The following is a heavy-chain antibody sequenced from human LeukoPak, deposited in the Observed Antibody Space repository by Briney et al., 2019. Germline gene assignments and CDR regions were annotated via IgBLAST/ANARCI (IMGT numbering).Heavy chain of an antibody. J-gene: IGHJ4*02. CDR3: ARGADSSGSYLDH. CDR2: IIPILGVT. Sequence: SVKVSCKASGGTMSSYANNWVRQAPGQGLEWTGRIIPILGVTNYAQKFQGRVTITADKFTTTAYMELSSLTSEDTAIYYCARGADSSGSYLDHWGQGTLVTVSS. D-gene: IGHD3-22*01. V-gene: IGHV1-69*04. CDR1: GGTMSSYA.